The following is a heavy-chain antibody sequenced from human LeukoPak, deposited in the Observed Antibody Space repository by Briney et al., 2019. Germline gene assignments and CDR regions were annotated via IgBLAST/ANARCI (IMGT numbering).Heavy chain of an antibody. J-gene: IGHJ4*02. CDR1: GFTFSSYG. V-gene: IGHV3-23*01. CDR3: ARVVPPTDYGSGSYFWDPYYFDY. Sequence: GGSLRLSCAASGFTFSSYGMSWVRQAPGKGLECVSAISGSGGSTYYADSVKGRFTISRDNSKNTLYLQMNSLRAEDTAVYYCARVVPPTDYGSGSYFWDPYYFDYWGQGTLVTVSS. D-gene: IGHD3-10*01. CDR2: ISGSGGST.